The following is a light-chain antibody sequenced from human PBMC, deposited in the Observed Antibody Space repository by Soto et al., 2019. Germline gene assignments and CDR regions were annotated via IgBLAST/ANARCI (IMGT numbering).Light chain of an antibody. CDR3: QQYDSAPFT. CDR1: QGISVY. J-gene: IGKJ3*01. Sequence: DIQMTQSPSSLSASVGDRVTITCRASQGISVYLAWYQQKPGNIPKLLIFAASTLESGVPSRFSGSGSGTDFTLTISRLQPEDVATYFCQQYDSAPFTFGHGTRLDIK. CDR2: AAS. V-gene: IGKV1-27*01.